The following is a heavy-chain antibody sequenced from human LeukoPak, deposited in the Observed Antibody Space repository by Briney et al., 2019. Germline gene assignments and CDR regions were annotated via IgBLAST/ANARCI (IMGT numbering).Heavy chain of an antibody. J-gene: IGHJ6*02. CDR1: GGSISSGSYY. CDR3: ARERGPGTPYYYGVDV. Sequence: KPSETLSLTCTVSGGSISSGSYYWTWIRQPAGKGLEWIGHIYTSGSTNYNSSLKSRVTISVDTSKNQFSLKLSSVTAAETAVYYCARERGPGTPYYYGVDVWGQGTLVTVSS. D-gene: IGHD3-10*01. CDR2: IYTSGST. V-gene: IGHV4-61*09.